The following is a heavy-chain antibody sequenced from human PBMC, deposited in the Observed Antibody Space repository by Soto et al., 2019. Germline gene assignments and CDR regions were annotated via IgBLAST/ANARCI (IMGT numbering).Heavy chain of an antibody. CDR2: IYYSGST. Sequence: SETLSLTCTVSGGSISSYYWSWIRQPPGKGLEWIGYIYYSGSTNYNPSLKSRVTISVDTSKNQFSLKLSSVTAADTAVYYCARSEYYDILTGTLATFDYWGQGTLVTVSS. CDR1: GGSISSYY. D-gene: IGHD3-9*01. J-gene: IGHJ4*02. CDR3: ARSEYYDILTGTLATFDY. V-gene: IGHV4-59*08.